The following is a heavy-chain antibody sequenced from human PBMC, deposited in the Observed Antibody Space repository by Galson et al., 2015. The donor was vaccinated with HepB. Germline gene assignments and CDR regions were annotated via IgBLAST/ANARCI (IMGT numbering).Heavy chain of an antibody. Sequence: SLRLSCAASGFTFSSYAMSWVRQAPGKGLEWVSAISGSGGSTYYADSVKGRFTISRDNSKNTLYLQMNSLRAEDTAVYYCAKSLIMEGWVDPWGQGTLVTVSS. CDR3: AKSLIMEGWVDP. CDR2: ISGSGGST. V-gene: IGHV3-23*01. D-gene: IGHD3-16*01. CDR1: GFTFSSYA. J-gene: IGHJ5*02.